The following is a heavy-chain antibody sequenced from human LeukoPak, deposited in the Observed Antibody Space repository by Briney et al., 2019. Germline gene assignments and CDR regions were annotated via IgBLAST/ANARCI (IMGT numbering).Heavy chain of an antibody. J-gene: IGHJ4*02. CDR3: ARAPSSYYGSGSLDY. V-gene: IGHV4-59*01. CDR1: GGSISSYF. Sequence: SETLSLTCTVSGGSISSYFWSWIRQPPGKGLEWIGYIYCSGSTNYNPSLKSRVTISVDTSKNQFSLRLSSVTAADTAVYYCARAPSSYYGSGSLDYWGQGTLVTVSS. D-gene: IGHD3-10*01. CDR2: IYCSGST.